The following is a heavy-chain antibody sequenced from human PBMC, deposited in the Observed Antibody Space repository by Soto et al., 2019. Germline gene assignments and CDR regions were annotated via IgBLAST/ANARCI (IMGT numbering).Heavy chain of an antibody. CDR2: IYYSGST. V-gene: IGHV4-59*01. J-gene: IGHJ4*02. Sequence: PSETLSLTCTVSGGSISSYYWSWIRQPPGKGLEWTGYIYYSGSTNYNPSLKSRVTISVDTSKNQFSLKLSSVTAADTAVYYFASFRWNGSGSYYNRFGYWGQGTLVTVSS. CDR3: ASFRWNGSGSYYNRFGY. CDR1: GGSISSYY. D-gene: IGHD3-10*01.